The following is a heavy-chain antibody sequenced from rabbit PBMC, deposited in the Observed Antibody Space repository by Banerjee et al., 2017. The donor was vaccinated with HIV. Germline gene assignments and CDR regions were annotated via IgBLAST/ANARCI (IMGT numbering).Heavy chain of an antibody. Sequence: QSLEESGGDLVKPGASLTLTCTASGFSFSSSDYMCWVRQAPGKGPEWIACIDNGDGSTYYASWAKGRFTISKTSSTTVTLQMTSLTAADTATYFCARAPYIPGPGYFDLWGQGTLVTVS. CDR2: IDNGDGST. D-gene: IGHD1-1*01. CDR1: GFSFSSSDY. J-gene: IGHJ4*01. V-gene: IGHV1S40*01. CDR3: ARAPYIPGPGYFDL.